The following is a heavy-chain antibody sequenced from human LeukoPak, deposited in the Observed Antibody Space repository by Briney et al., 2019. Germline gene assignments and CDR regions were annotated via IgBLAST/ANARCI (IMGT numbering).Heavy chain of an antibody. V-gene: IGHV3-23*01. D-gene: IGHD2/OR15-2a*01. CDR1: GFTFSSYA. CDR3: SRLIIARTPFYFDY. Sequence: GGSLRLSCAASGFTFSSYAMSWVRQAPGKGLEWVSAISGSGSSTYYADSVKGRFTISRDNSKNTLFLQLNNLRAEDTAVYFCSRLIIARTPFYFDYWGQGTLVTVSS. CDR2: ISGSGSST. J-gene: IGHJ4*02.